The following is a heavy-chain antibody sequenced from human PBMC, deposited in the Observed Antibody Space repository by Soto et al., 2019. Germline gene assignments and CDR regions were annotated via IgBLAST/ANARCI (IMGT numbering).Heavy chain of an antibody. CDR3: ARRGYKSKSYDAFDI. Sequence: PGESLKISCKGSGYIFANYWIAWVRQMPGKGLESMGIIYPGDSDTRYSPSFQGQVTISADKSISTAYLQWSSLKASDTAMYYCARRGYKSKSYDAFDIWGHGTMVTVSS. D-gene: IGHD3-10*01. CDR1: GYIFANYW. CDR2: IYPGDSDT. V-gene: IGHV5-51*01. J-gene: IGHJ3*02.